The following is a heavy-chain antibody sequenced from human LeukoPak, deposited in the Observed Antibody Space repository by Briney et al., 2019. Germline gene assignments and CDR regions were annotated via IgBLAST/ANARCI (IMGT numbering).Heavy chain of an antibody. CDR3: ARGHNSSSSGFYYYYMDV. D-gene: IGHD6-6*01. V-gene: IGHV4-61*02. CDR1: GGSISSGSYY. Sequence: SQTLSLTCTVSGGSISSGSYYWSWIRQPAGKGLEWIGRIYTSGSTNYNPSLKSRVTISVDTSKNQFSLKLSSVTAADTAVYYCARGHNSSSSGFYYYYMDVWGRGTTVTVSS. CDR2: IYTSGST. J-gene: IGHJ6*03.